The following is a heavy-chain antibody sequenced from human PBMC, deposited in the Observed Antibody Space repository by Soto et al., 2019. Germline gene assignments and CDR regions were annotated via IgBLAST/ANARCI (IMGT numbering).Heavy chain of an antibody. J-gene: IGHJ4*02. D-gene: IGHD6-25*01. Sequence: GGSLRLSCAASGFTFSAYAMSWVRQAPGKGLEWVSAITGSGGDTFHADSVKGRFTISRDNSKTTVLLQMNRLGADDTAVYYCAKGSASGSPYYFDFWGQGTLVTVSS. CDR2: ITGSGGDT. CDR1: GFTFSAYA. CDR3: AKGSASGSPYYFDF. V-gene: IGHV3-23*01.